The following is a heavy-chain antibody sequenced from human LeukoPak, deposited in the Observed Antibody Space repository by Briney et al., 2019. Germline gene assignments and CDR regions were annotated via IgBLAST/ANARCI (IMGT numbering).Heavy chain of an antibody. Sequence: ASVKVSCKASGYTFTSYGISWVRQAPGQGLEWMGWISAYSGNTNYAQKLQGRVTMTTDTSTSTAYMELRSLRSDDTAVYYCAREIPPGISAGMDVWGQGTTVTVSS. J-gene: IGHJ6*02. D-gene: IGHD3-3*02. V-gene: IGHV1-18*01. CDR1: GYTFTSYG. CDR3: AREIPPGISAGMDV. CDR2: ISAYSGNT.